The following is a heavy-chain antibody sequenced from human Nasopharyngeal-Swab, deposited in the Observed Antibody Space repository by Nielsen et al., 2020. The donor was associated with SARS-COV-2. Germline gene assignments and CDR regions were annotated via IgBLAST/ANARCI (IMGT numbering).Heavy chain of an antibody. CDR2: ISPSSSDT. CDR3: ARGHYGLDV. V-gene: IGHV3-11*06. J-gene: IGHJ6*02. Sequence: GSLKISCAASGFTFSDHYMTWIRQAPGKGLEWVLYISPSSSDTNYADSVKGRFTISRDNAKNSLYLQMNSLRAEDTAVYYCARGHYGLDVWGQGTTVTVSS. CDR1: GFTFSDHY.